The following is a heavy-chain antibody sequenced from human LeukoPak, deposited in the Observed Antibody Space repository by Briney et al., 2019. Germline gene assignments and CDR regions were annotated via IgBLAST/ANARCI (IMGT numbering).Heavy chain of an antibody. D-gene: IGHD4-17*01. CDR2: IYYSGST. J-gene: IGHJ4*02. Sequence: NPSETLSLTCTVSGGSISSYYWSWIRQPPGKGLEWIGYIYYSGSTNYNPSLKSRVTISVDTSKNQFSLKLSSVTAADTAVYYCAGAKYGDYVSDAPTAFDYWGQGTLVTVSS. CDR3: AGAKYGDYVSDAPTAFDY. CDR1: GGSISSYY. V-gene: IGHV4-59*01.